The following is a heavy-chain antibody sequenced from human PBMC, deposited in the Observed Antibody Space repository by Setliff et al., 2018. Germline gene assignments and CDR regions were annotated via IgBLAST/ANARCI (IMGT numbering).Heavy chain of an antibody. CDR2: IYTSGST. CDR1: GGSISSYY. Sequence: SETLSLTCTVSGGSISSYYWSWIRQPAGKGLEWIGRIYTSGSTNYNPSLKSRVTMSVDTSKNQFSLKLSSVTAADTAVYYCARGIIAMVRGVITFSYYFDYWGQGTLVTVSS. CDR3: ARGIIAMVRGVITFSYYFDY. J-gene: IGHJ4*02. D-gene: IGHD3-10*01. V-gene: IGHV4-4*07.